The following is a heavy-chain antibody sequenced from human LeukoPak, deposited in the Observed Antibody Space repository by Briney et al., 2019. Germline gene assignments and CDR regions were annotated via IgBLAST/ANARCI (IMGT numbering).Heavy chain of an antibody. CDR2: IYYSGST. J-gene: IGHJ4*02. V-gene: IGHV4-59*12. CDR1: GGSLNSYY. D-gene: IGHD3-10*01. CDR3: ARDLVGSYYGADY. Sequence: SEPLSLTCTVSGGSLNSYYWSWIRQPPGKGLEWIGYIYYSGSTNYDPSLKSRVTISVDTSKNQLSLKLSSVTAADTAVYYRARDLVGSYYGADYWGQGTLVTVSS.